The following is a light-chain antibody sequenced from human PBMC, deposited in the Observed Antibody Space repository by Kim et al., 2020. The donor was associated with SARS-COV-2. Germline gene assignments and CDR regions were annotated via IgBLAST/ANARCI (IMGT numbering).Light chain of an antibody. Sequence: SASIGDRVTITCQASRDIRNYLNWYQQKPGKAPKFLIYDASNLEAGVPSRFSGSGSGTDFTFTISCLQPEDVATYYCQQYDVVPPSFGQGTKLEI. CDR3: QQYDVVPPS. CDR2: DAS. V-gene: IGKV1-33*01. J-gene: IGKJ2*03. CDR1: RDIRNY.